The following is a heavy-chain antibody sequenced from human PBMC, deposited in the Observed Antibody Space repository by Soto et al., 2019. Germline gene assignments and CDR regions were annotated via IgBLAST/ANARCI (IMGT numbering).Heavy chain of an antibody. J-gene: IGHJ4*02. Sequence: GGSLRLSCAASGFTFSSYAMSWVRQAPGKGLEWVSAISGSGGSTYYADSVKGRSTISRDNSKNTLYLQMNSLRAEDTAVYYCAKGVGVRGFYFDYWGQGTLVTVSS. CDR1: GFTFSSYA. CDR3: AKGVGVRGFYFDY. CDR2: ISGSGGST. V-gene: IGHV3-23*01. D-gene: IGHD3-10*01.